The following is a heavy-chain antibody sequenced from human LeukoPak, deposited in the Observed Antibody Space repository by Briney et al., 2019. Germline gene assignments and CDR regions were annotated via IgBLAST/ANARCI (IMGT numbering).Heavy chain of an antibody. J-gene: IGHJ4*02. CDR3: ARSSAGVPFDY. CDR1: GGSISTGSYY. D-gene: IGHD6-13*01. V-gene: IGHV4-39*02. CDR2: ISYGGTT. Sequence: SPSQTLSLTCTVSGGSISTGSYYWGWVRHPPWKGLEYIGSISYGGTTYYNPSLKSRVTISVDTSKNHFSLNLSSVSAADTAVYYCARSSAGVPFDYWGQGTLVTVCS.